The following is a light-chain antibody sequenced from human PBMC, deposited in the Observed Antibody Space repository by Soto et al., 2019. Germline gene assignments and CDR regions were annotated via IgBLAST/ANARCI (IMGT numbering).Light chain of an antibody. J-gene: IGKJ2*01. CDR1: QSISTD. V-gene: IGKV3-15*01. Sequence: EIVMTQSPATLSVSPGERATLSCRASQSISTDLAWYQQKPGQPPRLLIYSASTRDTGVPARFTGSGAGSESTITIIGLQSKDFAVYYCQEGHNWPLTFGQGTRLEI. CDR3: QEGHNWPLT. CDR2: SAS.